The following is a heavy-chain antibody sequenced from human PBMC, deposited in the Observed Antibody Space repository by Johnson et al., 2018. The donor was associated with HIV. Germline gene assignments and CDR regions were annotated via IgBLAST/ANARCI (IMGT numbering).Heavy chain of an antibody. J-gene: IGHJ3*02. Sequence: VQLVESGGGLVQPGGSLRVSCAASGFTVSSNYMSWVRQAPGKGLEWVSVIYSGGSTYYADSVKGRFTISRDNSKNTLYLQMNSLRAEDTAVYYCARGGKWGIVGARGAFDIWGQGTMVTVSS. CDR1: GFTVSSNY. D-gene: IGHD1-26*01. V-gene: IGHV3-66*02. CDR2: IYSGGST. CDR3: ARGGKWGIVGARGAFDI.